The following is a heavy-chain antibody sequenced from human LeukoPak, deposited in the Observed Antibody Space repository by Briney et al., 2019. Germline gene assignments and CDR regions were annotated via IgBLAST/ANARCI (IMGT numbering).Heavy chain of an antibody. CDR3: ASRLNYDFWSGYIYYFDY. D-gene: IGHD3-3*01. CDR2: INHSGST. V-gene: IGHV4-34*01. CDR1: GGSFSVYY. J-gene: IGHJ4*02. Sequence: SETLSLTCAVYGGSFSVYYWSWIRQPPGKGLEWIGEINHSGSTNYNPSLKSRVTISVDTSKNQFSLKLSSVTAADTAVYYCASRLNYDFWSGYIYYFDYWGQGTLVTVSS.